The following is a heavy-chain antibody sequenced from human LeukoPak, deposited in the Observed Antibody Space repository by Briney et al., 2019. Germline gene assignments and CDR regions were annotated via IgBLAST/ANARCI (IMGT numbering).Heavy chain of an antibody. CDR1: GASISGYY. Sequence: SETLSLTCTVSGASISGYYWSWIRQPAGKGLEWIGRIHTSWSTNYNPSLKSRVTMSVDTSKNQFSLKLSSVTAADTAVYYCARDQQYSSSSRFDYWGQGTLVTVSS. D-gene: IGHD6-6*01. CDR3: ARDQQYSSSSRFDY. V-gene: IGHV4-4*07. J-gene: IGHJ4*02. CDR2: IHTSWST.